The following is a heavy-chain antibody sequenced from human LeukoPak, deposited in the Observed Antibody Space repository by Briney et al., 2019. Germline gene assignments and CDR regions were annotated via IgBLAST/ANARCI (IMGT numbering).Heavy chain of an antibody. J-gene: IGHJ4*02. CDR2: IFPSGGEI. CDR1: GFTFSTFA. CDR3: ATYRQVLLPFES. Sequence: QPGGSLRLSCAASGFTFSTFAMIWVRQPPGKGLEWVSSIFPSGGEIHYADFVRGRFTISRDNSKNTLSLQMNSLRAEDTAIYYCATYRQVLLPFESWGQGTLVTVSS. D-gene: IGHD2-8*02. V-gene: IGHV3-23*01.